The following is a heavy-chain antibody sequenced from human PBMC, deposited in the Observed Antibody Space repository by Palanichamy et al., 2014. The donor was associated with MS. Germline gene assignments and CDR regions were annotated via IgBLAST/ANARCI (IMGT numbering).Heavy chain of an antibody. Sequence: QVHLVDSGGGVVQPGRSLRLSCTASGFTFSSRAMHWVRQAPGKGLEWVAVISYNGTEKYYLDSVKGRFTISRDNSKNTLYLQMNSLRAEDTAVYYCARSITASTSAGWLDPWGQGTLVTVSS. J-gene: IGHJ5*02. CDR3: ARSITASTSAGWLDP. V-gene: IGHV3-30-3*01. CDR1: GFTFSSRA. CDR2: ISYNGTEK. D-gene: IGHD1-7*01.